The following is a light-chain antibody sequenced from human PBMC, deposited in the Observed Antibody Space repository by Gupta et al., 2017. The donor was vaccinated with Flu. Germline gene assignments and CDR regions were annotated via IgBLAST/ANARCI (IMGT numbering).Light chain of an antibody. J-gene: IGLJ3*02. V-gene: IGLV1-51*02. CDR2: ETD. CDR3: ATWDSSRRSVM. Sequence: QSVLTQPPSVSAAPGQIVTISCSGSSSNIGDNYVSWHQQFPGTVPKLLIYETDKRPSGIPDRFSGSKSGTSATLDITGLQTGDEAIYYCATWDSSRRSVMFGGGTKLTVL. CDR1: SSNIGDNY.